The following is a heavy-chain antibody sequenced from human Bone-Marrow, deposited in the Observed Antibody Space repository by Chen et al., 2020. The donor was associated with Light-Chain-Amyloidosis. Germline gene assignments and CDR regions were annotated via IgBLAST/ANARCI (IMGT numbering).Heavy chain of an antibody. CDR2: IDPSNSYT. V-gene: IGHV5-10-1*03. J-gene: IGHJ4*02. D-gene: IGHD3-16*01. CDR3: ARHLDVFDFVWNHPNPGGYFDY. CDR1: GYNFTNYW. Sequence: EVQLVQSGAEVKKPGESLRISCEASGYNFTNYWITWVRQMPGKGLEWMGKIDPSNSYTTDGPSFQGHVTVSVEKSISAAFLQWNSLKASDTAIYYCARHLDVFDFVWNHPNPGGYFDYWGQGTLVSVSS.